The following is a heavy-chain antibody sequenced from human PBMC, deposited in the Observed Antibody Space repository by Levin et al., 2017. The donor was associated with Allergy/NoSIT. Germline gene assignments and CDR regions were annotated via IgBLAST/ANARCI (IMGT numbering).Heavy chain of an antibody. D-gene: IGHD3-10*01. CDR2: ISGSGGST. J-gene: IGHJ4*02. Sequence: GGSLRLSCAASGFTFSSYAMSWVRQAPGKGLEWVSAISGSGGSTYYADSVKGRFTISRDNSKNTLYLQMNSLRAEDTAVYYCAKDGGLSVVRGVIITGFFDYWGQGTLVTVSS. V-gene: IGHV3-23*01. CDR3: AKDGGLSVVRGVIITGFFDY. CDR1: GFTFSSYA.